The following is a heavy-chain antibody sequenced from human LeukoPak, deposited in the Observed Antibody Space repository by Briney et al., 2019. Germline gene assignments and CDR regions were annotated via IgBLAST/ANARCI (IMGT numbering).Heavy chain of an antibody. CDR1: GFTFSSYS. CDR2: ISSSSSYI. D-gene: IGHD1-14*01. V-gene: IGHV3-21*01. J-gene: IGHJ4*02. CDR3: ARADGTGGMDV. Sequence: GGSLRLSCAASGFTFSSYSMNWVRQAPGKGLEWVSPISSSSSYIYYADSVKGRFTISRDNAKNSLYLQMNSLRAEDTAVYYCARADGTGGMDVWGQGTLVTVSS.